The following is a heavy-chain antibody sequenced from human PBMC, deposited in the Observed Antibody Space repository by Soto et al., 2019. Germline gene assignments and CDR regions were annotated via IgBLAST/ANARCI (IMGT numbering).Heavy chain of an antibody. V-gene: IGHV3-74*01. J-gene: IGHJ4*02. CDR3: ASGRRGLYHHDY. Sequence: EVQLVESGGGLVQPGGSLRLSCAASGFTFSGDWMHWVRQAAGKGLVWVSRINMDGSSTNYADSVKGRFTISRDNAKNTLYLQMNSLRVDDTAVYCCASGRRGLYHHDYWGQGALVAVSS. D-gene: IGHD2-2*01. CDR1: GFTFSGDW. CDR2: INMDGSST.